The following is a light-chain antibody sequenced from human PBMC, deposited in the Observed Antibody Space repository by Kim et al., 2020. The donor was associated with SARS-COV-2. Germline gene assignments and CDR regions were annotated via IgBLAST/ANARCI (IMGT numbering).Light chain of an antibody. CDR3: QSYDSSLSGLWV. J-gene: IGLJ3*02. CDR2: GNS. V-gene: IGLV1-40*01. Sequence: QSVLTQPPSVSGAPGQRVTISCTGSSSNIGAGYDVHWYQQLPGTAPKLLIYGNSNRPSGVPDRFSGSKSGTSASLAITGLQAEYEADYYCQSYDSSLSGLWVFGGGTQLTVL. CDR1: SSNIGAGYD.